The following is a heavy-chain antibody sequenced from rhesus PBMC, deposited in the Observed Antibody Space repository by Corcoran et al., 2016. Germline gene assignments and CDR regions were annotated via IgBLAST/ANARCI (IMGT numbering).Heavy chain of an antibody. CDR3: AKGEGNYGNYGPFDY. CDR2: INSGGVST. V-gene: IGHV3S25*01. J-gene: IGHJ4*01. D-gene: IGHD4-35*01. Sequence: EVQLVESGGGLAKPGGSLRLSCAASGFTFSSYWMNWVRQAPGKGLDWVSAINSGGVSTYYADSVKGRFNVSRDNSKNTLSLQMNSLRAEDTAVYYCAKGEGNYGNYGPFDYWGQGVLVTVSS. CDR1: GFTFSSYW.